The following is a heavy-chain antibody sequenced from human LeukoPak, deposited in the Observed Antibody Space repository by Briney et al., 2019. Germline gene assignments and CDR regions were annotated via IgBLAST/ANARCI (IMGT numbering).Heavy chain of an antibody. CDR1: GGSISSHY. V-gene: IGHV4-59*11. J-gene: IGHJ6*03. D-gene: IGHD2-2*01. CDR2: IYYSGST. CDR3: ARAPRYCSSTSCYYYYYTDV. Sequence: SETLSLTCTVSGGSISSHYWRWIRQPPGKGLEWIGYIYYSGSTNYNPSLKSRVTISVDTSKNQFSLKLSSVTAADTAVYYCARAPRYCSSTSCYYYYYTDVWGKGTTVTVSS.